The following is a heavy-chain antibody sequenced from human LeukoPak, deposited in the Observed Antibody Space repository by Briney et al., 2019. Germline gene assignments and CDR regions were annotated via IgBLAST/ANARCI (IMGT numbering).Heavy chain of an antibody. J-gene: IGHJ6*02. Sequence: GRSLRLSCAASGFTFSSYAMNWVRQAPGKGLEWVSYISSSSTIYYADSVKGRLTISRDNAKNSLYLQMNSLRAEDTAVYYCARAQDYYYYGMDVWGQGITVTVSS. CDR1: GFTFSSYA. V-gene: IGHV3-48*01. CDR3: ARAQDYYYYGMDV. CDR2: ISSSSTI.